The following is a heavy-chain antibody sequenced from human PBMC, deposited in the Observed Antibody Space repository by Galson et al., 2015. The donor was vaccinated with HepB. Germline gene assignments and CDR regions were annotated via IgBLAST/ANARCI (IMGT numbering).Heavy chain of an antibody. CDR2: MLYDGTSK. J-gene: IGHJ6*03. Sequence: SLRLSCAASGFAFKNFGVHWARQAPSKGLEWVAGMLYDGTSKYYADSVKGRFTISRDNSKNTVYLQMNSLRGDDTAVYFCARGARNSHGYGYIDYYYYMDVWGKGTPVTVSS. D-gene: IGHD5-18*01. CDR1: GFAFKNFG. CDR3: ARGARNSHGYGYIDYYYYMDV. V-gene: IGHV3-33*01.